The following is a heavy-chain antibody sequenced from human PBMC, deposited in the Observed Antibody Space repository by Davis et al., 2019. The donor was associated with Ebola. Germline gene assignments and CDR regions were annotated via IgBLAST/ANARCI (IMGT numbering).Heavy chain of an antibody. CDR2: ISHIGST. V-gene: IGHV4-34*01. Sequence: MPSETLSLTCAVYGESLSGYFWSWIRQPPGKGLEWLGEISHIGSTNYSPSLKNRLTISVDTSKNQFSLTLTSVSAADTAIYYCARTSLTSVTPSGLGFTYFDPWGQGSLVTVSS. CDR3: ARTSLTSVTPSGLGFTYFDP. CDR1: GESLSGYF. D-gene: IGHD4-17*01. J-gene: IGHJ5*02.